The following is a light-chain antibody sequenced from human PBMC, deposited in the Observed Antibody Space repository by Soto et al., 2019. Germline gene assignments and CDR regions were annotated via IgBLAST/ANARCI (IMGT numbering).Light chain of an antibody. Sequence: EIVLTQSPGTLSFSPGERATLSCRASQSITSGYLAWYQQKPGQAPRLLIYGASSRATGIPDRFSGSGSGTDFSLTISRLEPEDFAVYYCQQYGTSLRWTFGQGTKVDIK. CDR3: QQYGTSLRWT. J-gene: IGKJ1*01. CDR1: QSITSGY. CDR2: GAS. V-gene: IGKV3-20*01.